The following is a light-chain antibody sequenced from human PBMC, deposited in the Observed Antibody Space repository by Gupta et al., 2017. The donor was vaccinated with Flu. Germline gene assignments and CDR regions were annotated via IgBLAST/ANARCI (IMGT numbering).Light chain of an antibody. CDR2: DVS. J-gene: IGLJ2*01. CDR1: SSDVGGYDY. CDR3: NSYSSSSTLIV. V-gene: IGLV2-14*03. Sequence: QSALTQPASVSASPGQSITISCTGTSSDVGGYDYVSWYQQHPGKAPKLMIYDVSNRPSGVSNRCAGSKSGNTASLTISGLQAEDEADYYCNSYSSSSTLIVFGGGTKLTVL.